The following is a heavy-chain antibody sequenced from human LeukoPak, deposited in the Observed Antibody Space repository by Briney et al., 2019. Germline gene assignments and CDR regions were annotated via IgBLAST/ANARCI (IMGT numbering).Heavy chain of an antibody. CDR3: ARGGDSSYYGDY. Sequence: AGGSLRLSCAASGFTVSSNYMNWVRQAPGKGLEWVSLIYSGGSTHYADSVKGRFTISRDNSKNTLYLQMNGLRAEDTAVYYCARGGDSSYYGDYWGQGTLVPVSS. CDR1: GFTVSSNY. V-gene: IGHV3-66*01. CDR2: IYSGGST. J-gene: IGHJ4*02. D-gene: IGHD3-22*01.